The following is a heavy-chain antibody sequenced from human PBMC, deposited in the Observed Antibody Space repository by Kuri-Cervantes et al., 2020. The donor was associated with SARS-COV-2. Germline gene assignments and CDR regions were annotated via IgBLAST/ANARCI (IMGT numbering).Heavy chain of an antibody. CDR3: ARTGLPGWYYYYGMDV. Sequence: GGSLRLCCAASGFTFSDYYMSWIRQAPGKGLEWVSYISSSGSTIYYADSVKGRFTISRDNAKNSLYLQMNSLRAEDTAVYYCARTGLPGWYYYYGMDVWGQGTTVTVSS. CDR1: GFTFSDYY. J-gene: IGHJ6*02. V-gene: IGHV3-11*01. D-gene: IGHD2-15*01. CDR2: ISSSGSTI.